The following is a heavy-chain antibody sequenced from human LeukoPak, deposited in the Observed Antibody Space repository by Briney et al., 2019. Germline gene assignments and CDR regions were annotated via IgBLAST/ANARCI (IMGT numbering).Heavy chain of an antibody. CDR2: ISWNSGSI. CDR1: GFTFDDYA. CDR3: AKAHVPFPRYYYYGMDV. V-gene: IGHV3-9*01. J-gene: IGHJ6*02. D-gene: IGHD2-2*01. Sequence: GRSLRLSCAASGFTFDDYAMHWVRQAPGKGLEWVSGISWNSGSIGYADSVKGRFTISRDNAKNSLYLQMNSQRAEDTALYYCAKAHVPFPRYYYYGMDVWGQGTTITVS.